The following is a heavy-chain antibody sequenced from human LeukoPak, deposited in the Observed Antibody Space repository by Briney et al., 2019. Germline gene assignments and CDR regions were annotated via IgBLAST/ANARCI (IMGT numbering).Heavy chain of an antibody. CDR1: GFTFSNAW. D-gene: IGHD3-10*01. CDR2: IKSKTDGGTT. J-gene: IGHJ4*02. CDR3: TTGITMVRGVIHLIDY. V-gene: IGHV3-15*01. Sequence: GGSLRLSCAASGFTFSNAWMSWVRQAQGKGLEWVGRIKSKTDGGTTDYAAPVKGRFTISRDDSKNTLYLQMNSLKTEDTAVYYCTTGITMVRGVIHLIDYWGQGTLVTVSS.